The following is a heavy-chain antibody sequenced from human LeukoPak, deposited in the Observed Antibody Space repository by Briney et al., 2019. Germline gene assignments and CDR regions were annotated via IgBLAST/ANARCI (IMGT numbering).Heavy chain of an antibody. Sequence: PSETLSLTCTVSGGSISGYYWSWIRQPPGKGLEWIGYIYTSGSTNYNPSLKSRVTISVDTSKNQFSLRLSSVTAADTAMHFCARAYSRSYSHFDDWGQGTLVTVSS. V-gene: IGHV4-4*09. CDR2: IYTSGST. CDR3: ARAYSRSYSHFDD. D-gene: IGHD1-26*01. J-gene: IGHJ4*02. CDR1: GGSISGYY.